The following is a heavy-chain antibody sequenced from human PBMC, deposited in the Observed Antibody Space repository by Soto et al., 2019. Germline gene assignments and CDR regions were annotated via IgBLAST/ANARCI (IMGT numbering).Heavy chain of an antibody. J-gene: IGHJ3*02. Sequence: GGSLRLSCAASGFTFSSYAMSWARQAPGKGLEWVSAISGSGGSTYYADSVKGRFTISRDNSKNTLYLQMNSLRAEDTAVYYCAKDQYSITMVREDDAFDIWGQGTMVTVSS. CDR3: AKDQYSITMVREDDAFDI. D-gene: IGHD3-10*01. V-gene: IGHV3-23*01. CDR1: GFTFSSYA. CDR2: ISGSGGST.